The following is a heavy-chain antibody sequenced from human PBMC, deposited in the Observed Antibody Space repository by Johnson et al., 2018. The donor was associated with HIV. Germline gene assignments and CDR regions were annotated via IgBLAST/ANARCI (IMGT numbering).Heavy chain of an antibody. CDR1: GFSFNNYW. CDR3: ARDLRTASGWFGGMIRGAFDI. V-gene: IGHV3-7*01. D-gene: IGHD6-19*01. CDR2: MKGDGSAE. J-gene: IGHJ3*02. Sequence: VQLVESGGGLIQPGGSLRLSCSASGFSFNNYWMNWVRQAPGKGLEWVANMKGDGSAEYYVASLEGRFTISRDNAKNSLYLQINSLRVEDTAMHYCARDLRTASGWFGGMIRGAFDIWGQGTMVTVSS.